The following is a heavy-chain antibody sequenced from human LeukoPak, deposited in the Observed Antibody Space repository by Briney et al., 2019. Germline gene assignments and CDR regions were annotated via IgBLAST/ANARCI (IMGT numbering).Heavy chain of an antibody. CDR3: ARMLSGREFDY. D-gene: IGHD3-10*01. Sequence: TGGSLRLSCAASGFTFYNYAMSWVRQAPGKGLEWASSISGSGGSTYYADSVKGRFTISRDNSKNTLYLQMNSLRAEDTAVYYCARMLSGREFDYWGQGTLVTVSS. V-gene: IGHV3-23*01. J-gene: IGHJ4*02. CDR1: GFTFYNYA. CDR2: ISGSGGST.